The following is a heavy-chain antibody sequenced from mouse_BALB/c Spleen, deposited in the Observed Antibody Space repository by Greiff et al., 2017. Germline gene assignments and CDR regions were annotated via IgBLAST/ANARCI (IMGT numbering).Heavy chain of an antibody. D-gene: IGHD2-14*01. V-gene: IGHV1-18*01. Sequence: VQLKESGPELVKPGASVKISCKTSGYTFTEYTMHWVKQSHGKSLEWIGGINPNNGGTSYNQKFKGKATLTVDKSSSTAYMELRSLTSEDSAVYYCARGRAYYRYDDGPNAMDYWGQGTSVTVSS. CDR1: GYTFTEYT. CDR2: INPNNGGT. J-gene: IGHJ4*01. CDR3: ARGRAYYRYDDGPNAMDY.